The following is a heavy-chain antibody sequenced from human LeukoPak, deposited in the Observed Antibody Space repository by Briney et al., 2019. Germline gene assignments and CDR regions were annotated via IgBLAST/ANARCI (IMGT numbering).Heavy chain of an antibody. J-gene: IGHJ4*02. CDR2: INPSGGST. CDR1: GGTFNSNA. Sequence: ASVKVSCKTPGGTFNSNAISWVRQAPGQGLEWMGIINPSGGSTSYAQKFQGRVTMTRDTSTSTVYMELSSLRSEDTAVYYCARVGPFFGVVTHFDYWGQGTLVTVSS. CDR3: ARVGPFFGVVTHFDY. V-gene: IGHV1-46*02. D-gene: IGHD3-3*01.